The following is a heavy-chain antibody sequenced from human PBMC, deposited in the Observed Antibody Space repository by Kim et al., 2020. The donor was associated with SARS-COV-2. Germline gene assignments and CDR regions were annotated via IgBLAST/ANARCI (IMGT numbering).Heavy chain of an antibody. CDR2: IKSKTDGGTT. CDR1: GFTFSNAW. J-gene: IGHJ4*02. D-gene: IGHD3-16*01. CDR3: TTSPPEASYDYVWGSYY. Sequence: GGSLRLSCAASGFTFSNAWMSWVRQAPGKGLEWVGRIKSKTDGGTTDYAAPVKGRFTISRDDSKNTLYLQMNSLKTEDTAVYYCTTSPPEASYDYVWGSYYWGQGTLVTVSS. V-gene: IGHV3-15*01.